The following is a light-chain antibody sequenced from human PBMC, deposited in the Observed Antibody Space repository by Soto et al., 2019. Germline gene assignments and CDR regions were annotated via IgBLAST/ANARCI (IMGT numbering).Light chain of an antibody. CDR2: EVT. CDR3: SSYTTSSSYV. CDR1: SSDIDAYDY. V-gene: IGLV2-14*01. J-gene: IGLJ1*01. Sequence: QSVLTQPASVSGSPGQSISISCAGSSSDIDAYDYVSWHQQHPDKAPKLIIYEVTNRPSGVSFRFSGSKSGNTATLTVSGLQAEDEADYYCSSYTTSSSYVFGTGTKVTVL.